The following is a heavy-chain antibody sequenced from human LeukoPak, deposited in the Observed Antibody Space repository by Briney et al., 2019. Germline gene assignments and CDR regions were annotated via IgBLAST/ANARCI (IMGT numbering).Heavy chain of an antibody. D-gene: IGHD6-25*01. V-gene: IGHV3-74*01. Sequence: GGSLRLSCAASGFTFSTSWMHWVRQAPGKGLVWVSRMNIDGTITTYADSVKGRFAVSRDNAKNTVSLQMNSLRVEDTAVYFCVREGFPAGGDVWGQGTLVSVSS. CDR2: MNIDGTIT. J-gene: IGHJ4*02. CDR1: GFTFSTSW. CDR3: VREGFPAGGDV.